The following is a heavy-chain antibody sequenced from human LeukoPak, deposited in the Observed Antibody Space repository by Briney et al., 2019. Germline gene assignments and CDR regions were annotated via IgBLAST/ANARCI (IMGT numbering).Heavy chain of an antibody. CDR3: ARSMYLKDHSGYDEDFDY. Sequence: ASLKVSCKASGYTFHSYDINWVRQATGQGLEWMGWMNPGTGNTGYAPRFLGRVTMTRDTSTSTAYLHLSSLTSADTAVYYCARSMYLKDHSGYDEDFDYWGQGTLVTVSS. V-gene: IGHV1-8*01. CDR1: GYTFHSYD. CDR2: MNPGTGNT. J-gene: IGHJ4*02. D-gene: IGHD5-12*01.